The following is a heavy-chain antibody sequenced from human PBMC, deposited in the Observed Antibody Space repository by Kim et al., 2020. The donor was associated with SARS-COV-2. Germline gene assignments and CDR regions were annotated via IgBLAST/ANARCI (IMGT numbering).Heavy chain of an antibody. CDR1: GYTFTSYA. CDR3: ARDLAYTIFGVSYYYNGMDV. J-gene: IGHJ6*02. Sequence: SVKVSCKASGYTFTSYAMNWVRQAPGQGLEWMGWINTNTGNPTYAQGFTGRFVFSLDTSVSTAYLQISSLKAEDTAVYYCARDLAYTIFGVSYYYNGMDVWGQGTTVTVSS. CDR2: INTNTGNP. D-gene: IGHD3-3*01. V-gene: IGHV7-4-1*02.